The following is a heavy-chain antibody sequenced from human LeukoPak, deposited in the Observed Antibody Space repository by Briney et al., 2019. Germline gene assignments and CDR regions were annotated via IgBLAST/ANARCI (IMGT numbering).Heavy chain of an antibody. CDR1: GFTVSNNY. CDR2: THSDGTT. D-gene: IGHD3-10*01. J-gene: IGHJ4*02. CDR3: ARPSSLDGSGRYYIDH. Sequence: GGSLRLSCEVSGFTVSNNYMNWVRQAPGKGLEWVSVTHSDGTTHFADSVKGRFTISRDNSKNTVYLQMNRLRDEDTAVYYCARPSSLDGSGRYYIDHWGQGTLVTASS. V-gene: IGHV3-66*01.